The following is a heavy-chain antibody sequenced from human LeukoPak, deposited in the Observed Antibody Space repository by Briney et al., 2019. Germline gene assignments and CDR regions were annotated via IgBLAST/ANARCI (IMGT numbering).Heavy chain of an antibody. D-gene: IGHD1-14*01. J-gene: IGHJ4*02. CDR3: ARAGAIGIVDY. CDR1: GFTFSSYW. CDR2: INHDGNEK. Sequence: GGSLRLSCAASGFTFSSYWMSWVRQAPGKGLEWVANINHDGNEKYYVDSVTGRFTISRDNAKNSLYLQMNSLRVEDTAVYYCARAGAIGIVDYWGQGTLVPVSS. V-gene: IGHV3-7*01.